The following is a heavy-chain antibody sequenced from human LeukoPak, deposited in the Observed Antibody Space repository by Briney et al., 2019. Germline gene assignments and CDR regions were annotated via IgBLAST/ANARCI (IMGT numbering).Heavy chain of an antibody. CDR3: ARSRIVGALGSFDY. V-gene: IGHV1-69*01. D-gene: IGHD1-26*01. Sequence: SVKVPCKASGGTFSSYAISWVRQAPGQGLEWMGGIIPIFGTANYAQKFQGRVTITADESTSTAYMELSSLRSEDTAVYYCARSRIVGALGSFDYWGQGTLVTVSS. CDR1: GGTFSSYA. CDR2: IIPIFGTA. J-gene: IGHJ4*02.